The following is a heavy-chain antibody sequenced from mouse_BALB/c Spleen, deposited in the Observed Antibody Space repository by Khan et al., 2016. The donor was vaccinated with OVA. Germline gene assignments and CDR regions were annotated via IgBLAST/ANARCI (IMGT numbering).Heavy chain of an antibody. CDR2: IWSDGIT. Sequence: QVQLQQSGPGLVAPSQSLSITCTVSGFSLTTYGVHWVRQPPGKGLEWLVVIWSDGITTYNSALKSRLSISQDNSKSQVFLKMNSLENDDTAMYYCAKGGFYAMDYWGQGTSVTVSS. CDR1: GFSLTTYG. V-gene: IGHV2-6*02. CDR3: AKGGFYAMDY. J-gene: IGHJ4*01.